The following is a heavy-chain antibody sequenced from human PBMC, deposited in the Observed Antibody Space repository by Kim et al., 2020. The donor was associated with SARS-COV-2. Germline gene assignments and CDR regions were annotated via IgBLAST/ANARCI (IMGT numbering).Heavy chain of an antibody. V-gene: IGHV3-21*01. Sequence: GGSLRLSCAASGFTFSSYSMNWVRQAPGKGLEWVSSISSSSSYIYYADSVKGRFTISRDNAKNSLYLQMNSLRAEDTAVYYCARDEGYCSSTSCYYYGMDVWGQGTTVTVSS. CDR3: ARDEGYCSSTSCYYYGMDV. CDR1: GFTFSSYS. J-gene: IGHJ6*02. CDR2: ISSSSSYI. D-gene: IGHD2-2*01.